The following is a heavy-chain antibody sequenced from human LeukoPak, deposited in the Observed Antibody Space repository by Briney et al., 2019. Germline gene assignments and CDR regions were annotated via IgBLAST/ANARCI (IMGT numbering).Heavy chain of an antibody. V-gene: IGHV1-69*05. D-gene: IGHD2-2*01. CDR3: ARDKNLGGCRSRSGYGVWPFDI. CDR1: GGTFSSDP. Sequence: SVKVSCKASGGTFSSDPITWVRQVPGQGLEWMGGTIPFLGATSYAQRFQGRVSITTDESTSTAYMELSSLRSEDTAVYYCARDKNLGGCRSRSGYGVWPFDIWGQGTMVTVSS. J-gene: IGHJ3*02. CDR2: TIPFLGAT.